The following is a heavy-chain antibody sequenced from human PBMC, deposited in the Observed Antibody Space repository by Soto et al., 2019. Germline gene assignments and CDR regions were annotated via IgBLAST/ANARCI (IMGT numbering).Heavy chain of an antibody. D-gene: IGHD2-2*01. CDR2: ISYDGSNK. V-gene: IGHV3-30*14. CDR3: ASRGCSSTSCYGGTPSYYYGMDV. CDR1: GFTFSSYA. J-gene: IGHJ6*02. Sequence: GGSLRLSCAASGFTFSSYAMHWVRQAPGKGLEWVAVISYDGSNKNYADSVKGLFTISRHNSKNTLYLQMNSLRAEDTAVYYCASRGCSSTSCYGGTPSYYYGMDVWGQGTTVTVSS.